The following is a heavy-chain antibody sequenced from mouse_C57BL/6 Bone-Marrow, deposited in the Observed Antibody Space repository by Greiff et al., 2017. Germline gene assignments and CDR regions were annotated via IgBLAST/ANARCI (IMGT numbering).Heavy chain of an antibody. V-gene: IGHV1-64*01. CDR2: IHPNSGST. J-gene: IGHJ2*01. CDR1: GYTFTSYW. CDR3: ARGREYFDY. Sequence: QVQLKQPGAELVKPGASVKLSCKASGYTFTSYWMHWVKQRPGQGLEWIGMIHPNSGSTNYNEKFKSKATLTVDKSSSTAYMQLSSLTSEDSAVYYCARGREYFDYWGQGTTLTVSS.